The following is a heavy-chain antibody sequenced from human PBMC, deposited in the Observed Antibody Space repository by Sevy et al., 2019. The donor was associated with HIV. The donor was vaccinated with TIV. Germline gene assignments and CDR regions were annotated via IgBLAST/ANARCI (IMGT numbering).Heavy chain of an antibody. V-gene: IGHV4-61*01. CDR3: AREPSDYSNYWFDP. D-gene: IGHD4-4*01. CDR2: IYYSGST. Sequence: SETLSLTCTVSGGSVSSGSYYWSWIRQPPGKGLEWFGYIYYSGSTNYNPSLKSRVTISVDTSKNQFSLKLSSVTAADTAVYYCAREPSDYSNYWFDPWGQGTLVTVSS. CDR1: GGSVSSGSYY. J-gene: IGHJ5*02.